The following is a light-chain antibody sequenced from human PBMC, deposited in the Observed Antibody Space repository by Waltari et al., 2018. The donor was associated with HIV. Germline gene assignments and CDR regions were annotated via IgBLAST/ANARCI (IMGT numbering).Light chain of an antibody. CDR1: QSVSSSY. J-gene: IGKJ1*01. V-gene: IGKV3-20*01. CDR2: GSS. CDR3: QQYGSSPGT. Sequence: ELVSTQSPCILSLSPRDRATLSCRASQSVSSSYLAWYQQKPGQAPRLLIYGSSSRATGIPDRFSGSGSGTDFTLTISRLEPEDFAVYYCQQYGSSPGTFGQGTKVEIK.